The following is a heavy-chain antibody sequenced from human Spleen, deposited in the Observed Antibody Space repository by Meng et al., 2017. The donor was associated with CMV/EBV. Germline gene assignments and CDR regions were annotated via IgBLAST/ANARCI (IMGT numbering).Heavy chain of an antibody. Sequence: QVQLAQSGAEVKKAWSSVKVSCKASGGTFSSYAISWVRQAPGQGLEWMAVISYDGRNKDYADSVKGRFTISRDNSKNTLYLQMNSLRAEDTAVYYCARTKEAAPDYWGQGTLVTVSS. J-gene: IGHJ4*02. CDR2: ISYDGRNK. CDR3: ARTKEAAPDY. CDR1: GGTFSSYA. V-gene: IGHV3-30*16.